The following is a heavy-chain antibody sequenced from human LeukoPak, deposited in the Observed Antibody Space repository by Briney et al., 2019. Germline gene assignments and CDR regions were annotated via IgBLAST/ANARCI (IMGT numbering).Heavy chain of an antibody. D-gene: IGHD1-26*01. CDR1: GYTFTSYY. CDR2: INPSGGST. J-gene: IGHJ4*02. CDR3: ARVGQWELDRFHDY. V-gene: IGHV1-46*01. Sequence: ASVKVSFKASGYTFTSYYMHWVRQAPGQGLEWMGIINPSGGSTSYAQKFQGRVTMTRDTSISTAYMELSRLRSDDTAVFYCARVGQWELDRFHDYWGQGTLVTVSS.